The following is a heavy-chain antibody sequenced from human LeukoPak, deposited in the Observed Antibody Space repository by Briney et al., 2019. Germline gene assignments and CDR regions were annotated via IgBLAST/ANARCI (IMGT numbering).Heavy chain of an antibody. D-gene: IGHD5-18*01. Sequence: SETLSLTCAVSGGSISSYYWSWIRQPPGKGLEWIAYIDYRGSTTYNPSLKSRVTISVDTSRNQFSLKLSSVTAADTAVYYCARSRSGYSYDHAAFDIWGQGTMVTVSS. CDR2: IDYRGST. CDR1: GGSISSYY. J-gene: IGHJ3*02. CDR3: ARSRSGYSYDHAAFDI. V-gene: IGHV4-59*01.